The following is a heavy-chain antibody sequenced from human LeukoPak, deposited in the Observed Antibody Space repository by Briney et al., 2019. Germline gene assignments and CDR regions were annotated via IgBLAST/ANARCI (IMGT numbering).Heavy chain of an antibody. D-gene: IGHD6-13*01. J-gene: IGHJ4*02. V-gene: IGHV3-21*01. CDR3: ARGAEGIAATDSNFDY. CDR2: ISTSSSYI. Sequence: GGSLRLSCAASGFTFSSYSMNWVRQAPGKGLEWVSSISTSSSYIYYADSVKGRFTISRDNAKNSLYLQMNSLRAEDTAVYFCARGAEGIAATDSNFDYWGQGTLVTVSS. CDR1: GFTFSSYS.